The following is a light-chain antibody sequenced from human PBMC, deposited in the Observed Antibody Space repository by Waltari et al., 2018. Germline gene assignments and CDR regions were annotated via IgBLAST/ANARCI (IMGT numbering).Light chain of an antibody. CDR3: QSYDSSNVV. Sequence: NFMLTQPHSVSESPGKTVTISCTRSRGSIASNYGQWYQQRQGRAPTTVIYEDNQRPSGVPDRFSGSIDSSSNSASLTISGLKTEDEADYYCQSYDSSNVVFGGGTKLTVL. CDR1: RGSIASNY. V-gene: IGLV6-57*03. CDR2: EDN. J-gene: IGLJ2*01.